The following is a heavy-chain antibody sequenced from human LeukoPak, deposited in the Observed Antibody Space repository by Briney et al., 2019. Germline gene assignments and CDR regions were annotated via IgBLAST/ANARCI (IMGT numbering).Heavy chain of an antibody. CDR1: GFGFSTSW. D-gene: IGHD3-10*01. CDR2: INGDGSTT. Sequence: GGSLRLSCAASGFGFSTSWMHWVRQAPGKGLVWVARINGDGSTTNYADSVQGRFTISRDTAKNTLFLQMNSLGAEDTAVYYCMGTGTHSYWGQGTLATVSS. V-gene: IGHV3-74*01. J-gene: IGHJ4*02. CDR3: MGTGTHSY.